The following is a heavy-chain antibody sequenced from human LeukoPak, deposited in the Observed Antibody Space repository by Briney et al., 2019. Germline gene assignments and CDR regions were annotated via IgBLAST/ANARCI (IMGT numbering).Heavy chain of an antibody. CDR2: ISAYNGNT. CDR3: ARDRAGGGVTQSCYFDL. D-gene: IGHD2-21*02. V-gene: IGHV1-18*01. CDR1: GYTFSSYG. Sequence: GASVKVSCKASGYTFSSYGISWVRQAPGQRREWMGWISAYNGNTNYAQKLQGRVTMTTDTSTSTAYMELRSLRSDDTAVYYGARDRAGGGVTQSCYFDLWGRGTLVTVSS. J-gene: IGHJ2*01.